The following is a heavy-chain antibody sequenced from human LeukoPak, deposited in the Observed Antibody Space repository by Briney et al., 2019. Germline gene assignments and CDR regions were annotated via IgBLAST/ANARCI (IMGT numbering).Heavy chain of an antibody. CDR1: GDSFSSSSYY. J-gene: IGHJ4*02. CDR3: ARLAYSGDDVNS. Sequence: SETLSLTCTVSGDSFSSSSYYWGWLRQPPGKGLEWLGSIYYSENSYYSLSLKSRVTMSVDTSKNQFSLKLSSVTAADTAAYYCARLAYSGDDVNSWGQGTLVTVSS. D-gene: IGHD6-19*01. V-gene: IGHV4-39*01. CDR2: IYYSENS.